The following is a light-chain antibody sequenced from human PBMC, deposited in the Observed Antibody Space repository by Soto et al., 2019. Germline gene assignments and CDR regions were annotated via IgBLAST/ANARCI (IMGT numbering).Light chain of an antibody. CDR1: QSVSNF. Sequence: EIVLTQSPATLSLSPGERATLSCRASQSVSNFLAWYQQKPGQAPRLLISDASNSATGIPGRFSGSGSAADITLTTSSLATEDLAVYYCQQRSNWPWTFGQGTKVEIK. V-gene: IGKV3-11*01. J-gene: IGKJ1*01. CDR2: DAS. CDR3: QQRSNWPWT.